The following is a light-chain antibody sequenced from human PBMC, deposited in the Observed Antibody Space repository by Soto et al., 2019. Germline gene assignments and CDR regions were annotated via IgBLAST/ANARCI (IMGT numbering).Light chain of an antibody. CDR3: QQRSKWPLT. J-gene: IGKJ4*01. CDR1: QSVSSY. V-gene: IGKV3-11*01. CDR2: GAS. Sequence: EIVLTQSPATLSLSPGERATLSCRASQSVSSYLAWYQQKPGQAPRLLIYGASNRATGIPARFSGWGSGTDFTLSIIILEPEDFAVYYCQQRSKWPLTFGGGTKVEIK.